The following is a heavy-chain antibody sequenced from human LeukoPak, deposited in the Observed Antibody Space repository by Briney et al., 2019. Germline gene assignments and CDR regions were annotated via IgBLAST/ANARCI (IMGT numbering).Heavy chain of an antibody. Sequence: SVKVSCKASGGTFSSYAISWVRQAPGHGLEWMGGILPIFGTANYAQKFQGRVTITTDESTSTAYMELSSLGSEDTAVDYCARSGGQGRNGIAAAKNWFDPWGQGTLVTVSS. V-gene: IGHV1-69*05. J-gene: IGHJ5*02. CDR1: GGTFSSYA. D-gene: IGHD6-13*01. CDR2: ILPIFGTA. CDR3: ARSGGQGRNGIAAAKNWFDP.